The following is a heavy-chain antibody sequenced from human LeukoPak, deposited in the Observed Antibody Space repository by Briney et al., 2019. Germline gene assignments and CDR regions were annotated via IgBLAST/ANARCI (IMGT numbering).Heavy chain of an antibody. CDR3: ARVPSHPAVAASWYYYYGMDV. Sequence: GSSVKVSCKASGGTFSSYAISWVRQAPGQGLEWMGGIIPIIGTANYAQKFQGRVTITADESTSTAYMELSSLRSEDTAVYYCARVPSHPAVAASWYYYYGMDVRGQGTTVTVSS. J-gene: IGHJ6*02. CDR2: IIPIIGTA. CDR1: GGTFSSYA. V-gene: IGHV1-69*01. D-gene: IGHD2-15*01.